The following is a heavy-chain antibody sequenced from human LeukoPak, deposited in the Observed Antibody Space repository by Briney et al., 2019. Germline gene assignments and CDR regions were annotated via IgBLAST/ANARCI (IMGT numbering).Heavy chain of an antibody. CDR1: GYSISSGCY. Sequence: SETLSLTCTVSGYSISSGCYWGWIRQPPGKGLEWIGSIYHSGSTYYNPSLKSRVTISVDTSKNQFSLKLSSVTAADTAVYYCARDRLGLFDYSGQGTLVTVSS. CDR3: ARDRLGLFDY. CDR2: IYHSGST. J-gene: IGHJ4*02. D-gene: IGHD3-16*01. V-gene: IGHV4-38-2*02.